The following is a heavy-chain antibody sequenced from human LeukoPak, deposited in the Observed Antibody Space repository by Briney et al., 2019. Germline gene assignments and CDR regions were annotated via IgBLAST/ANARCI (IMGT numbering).Heavy chain of an antibody. D-gene: IGHD6-19*01. V-gene: IGHV4-39*02. CDR1: PISSSNYY. CDR2: VYYSGNT. J-gene: IGHJ4*02. Sequence: SETLSLTCTGPISSSNYYWGWIRQPPGKGLEWIGSVYYSGNTYYNPSLKSRVTIFVDISKNHFSLKLSSVTAADTAVYYCARGIAVAAPYYFDYWGQGTLVTVSS. CDR3: ARGIAVAAPYYFDY.